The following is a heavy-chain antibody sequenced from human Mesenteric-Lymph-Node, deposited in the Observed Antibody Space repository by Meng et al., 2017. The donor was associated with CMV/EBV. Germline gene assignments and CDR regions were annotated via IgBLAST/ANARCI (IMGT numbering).Heavy chain of an antibody. J-gene: IGHJ4*02. CDR3: AKGRTQYSSSSGDH. CDR1: GFTFSNYA. CDR2: ISANGAGT. Sequence: GESLKISCAASGFTFSNYAMSWGRKGPGKGLEWVSAISANGAGTYYADSVKGRFTISRDSSKNTLFLQMNSLSAEDTALYFCAKGRTQYSSSSGDHWGQGTLVTVSS. V-gene: IGHV3-23*01. D-gene: IGHD6-6*01.